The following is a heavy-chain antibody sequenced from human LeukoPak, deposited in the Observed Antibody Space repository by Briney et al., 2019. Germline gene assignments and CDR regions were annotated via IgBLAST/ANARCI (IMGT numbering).Heavy chain of an antibody. CDR2: IIPIFGTA. V-gene: IGHV1-69*13. CDR1: GGTFSSYA. Sequence: SVKVSCKASGGTFSSYAISWVRQAPGQGLEWMGGIIPIFGTANYAQKFQGRVTITADESTSTAYMELSSLRSEDTAVYYCARDSYSSSSNYYYMDVWGKGTTVTVSS. D-gene: IGHD6-6*01. J-gene: IGHJ6*03. CDR3: ARDSYSSSSNYYYMDV.